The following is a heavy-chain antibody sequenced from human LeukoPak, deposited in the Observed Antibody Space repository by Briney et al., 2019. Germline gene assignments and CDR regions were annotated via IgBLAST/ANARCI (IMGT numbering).Heavy chain of an antibody. D-gene: IGHD6-19*01. CDR3: ATGAVGWYGPDY. Sequence: TSVKVSCKVSGYTLTELSMHWVRQAPGKGLEWMGGFDPEDGETIYAQKFQGRVTMTEDTSTDTAYMELSSLRSEDTAVYYRATGAVGWYGPDYWGQGTLVAVSS. CDR1: GYTLTELS. V-gene: IGHV1-24*01. CDR2: FDPEDGET. J-gene: IGHJ4*02.